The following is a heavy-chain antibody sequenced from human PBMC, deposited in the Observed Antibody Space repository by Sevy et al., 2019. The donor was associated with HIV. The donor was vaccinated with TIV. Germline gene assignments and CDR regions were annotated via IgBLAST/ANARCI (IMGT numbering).Heavy chain of an antibody. CDR2: ISGSGGST. J-gene: IGHJ4*02. Sequence: GGSLRLSCAASVFTFSSYAMSWVRQAPGKGLEWVSAISGSGGSTYYADSVKGRFTISRDNSKNTLYLQMNSLRAEDTAVYYCAKVGPLRFLEWLPYDYWGQGTLVTVSS. D-gene: IGHD3-3*01. CDR1: VFTFSSYA. CDR3: AKVGPLRFLEWLPYDY. V-gene: IGHV3-23*01.